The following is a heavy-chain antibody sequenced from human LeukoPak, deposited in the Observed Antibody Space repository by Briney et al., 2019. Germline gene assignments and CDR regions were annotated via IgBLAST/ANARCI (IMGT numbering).Heavy chain of an antibody. Sequence: MPGGSLRLSCAVSGLTFSGYSMNWVRQAPGQGLEWVSFISSGSTFTYYADSVKGRFTISRDNAKNSLYLQMDSLRAEDTAVYYCARGGGHSSNWDFDYGGRDTLATVSS. J-gene: IGHJ4*02. V-gene: IGHV3-21*05. CDR2: ISSGSTFT. CDR1: GLTFSGYS. D-gene: IGHD6-13*01. CDR3: ARGGGHSSNWDFDY.